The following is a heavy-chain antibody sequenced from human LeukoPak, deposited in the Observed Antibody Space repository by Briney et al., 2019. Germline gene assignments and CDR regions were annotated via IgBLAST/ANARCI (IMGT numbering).Heavy chain of an antibody. CDR1: GGSISSYY. CDR3: AREGPLSAYGP. Sequence: SETLSLTCTVSGGSISSYYWSWIRQPPGKGLEWIGYIYYSGSTNYNPSLKSRVTISVDTSKKQFSLKLSSVTAADTAVYYCAREGPLSAYGPWGQGTLVTVSS. V-gene: IGHV4-59*01. J-gene: IGHJ5*02. D-gene: IGHD5-12*01. CDR2: IYYSGST.